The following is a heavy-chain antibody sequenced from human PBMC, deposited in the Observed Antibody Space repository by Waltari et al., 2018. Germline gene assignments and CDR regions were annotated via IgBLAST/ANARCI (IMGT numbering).Heavy chain of an antibody. CDR2: IYYSGGT. CDR1: GGSISSYY. Sequence: QVQLQESGPGLVKPSETLSLTCTVSGGSISSYYWSWIRQPPGKGLEWIGYIYYSGGTNYNPSLKSRVTISVDTSKNQFSLKLSSVTAADTAVYYCARDRGGYLNAFDIWGQGTMVTVSS. CDR3: ARDRGGYLNAFDI. V-gene: IGHV4-59*01. D-gene: IGHD5-12*01. J-gene: IGHJ3*02.